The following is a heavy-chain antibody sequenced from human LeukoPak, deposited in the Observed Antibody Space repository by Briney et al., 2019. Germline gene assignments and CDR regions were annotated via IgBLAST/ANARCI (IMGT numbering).Heavy chain of an antibody. CDR3: ARTGSGWFSHFDY. CDR1: GGSFSGYY. D-gene: IGHD6-19*01. CDR2: IYYSGST. V-gene: IGHV4-34*01. Sequence: SETLSLTCAVYGGSFSGYYWSWIRQPPGKGLEWIGSIYYSGSTYYNPSLKSRVTISVDTSKNQFSLKLSSVTAADTAVYYCARTGSGWFSHFDYWGQGTLVTVSS. J-gene: IGHJ4*02.